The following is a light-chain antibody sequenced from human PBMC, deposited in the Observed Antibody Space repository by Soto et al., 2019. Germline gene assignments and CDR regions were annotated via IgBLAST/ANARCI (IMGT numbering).Light chain of an antibody. CDR3: HQYYTWPRT. CDR2: GAS. V-gene: IGKV3-15*01. CDR1: QNIYSN. J-gene: IGKJ1*01. Sequence: IVMTQSPATLSVSPGERATFSCRASQNIYSNIAWYQQRPGQAPRLVIHGASTRATDFPARFSGSGSGTEFTLTISSLQSEDIAVYYCHQYYTWPRTFGQGTKVDIK.